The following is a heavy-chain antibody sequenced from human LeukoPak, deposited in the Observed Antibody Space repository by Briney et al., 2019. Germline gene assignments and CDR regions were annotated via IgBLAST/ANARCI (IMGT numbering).Heavy chain of an antibody. D-gene: IGHD5-18*01. J-gene: IGHJ4*02. Sequence: GGSLRLSCAASGFTFDDYAMHWVRQAPGKGLEWVSGTSWNSGSIGYADSVKGRFTISRDNAKNSLYLQMNSLRAEDTALYYCAKARGYSYVPDYWGQGTLVTVSS. CDR2: TSWNSGSI. V-gene: IGHV3-9*01. CDR1: GFTFDDYA. CDR3: AKARGYSYVPDY.